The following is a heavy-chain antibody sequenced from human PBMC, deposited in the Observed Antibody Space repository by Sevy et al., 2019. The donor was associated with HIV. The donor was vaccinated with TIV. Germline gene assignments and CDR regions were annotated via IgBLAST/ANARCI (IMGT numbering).Heavy chain of an antibody. D-gene: IGHD2-8*01. CDR3: AREGCTKPHDY. Sequence: GGSLRLSCAASGFTFSKYSMSWVRQPPGKGLEWVSTLSFGCGEINYAHSVKGRFTISRDNSKSSVYLQMNKLRPEDTAVYYCAREGCTKPHDYWGQGTLVTVSS. CDR1: GFTFSKYS. CDR2: LSFGCGEI. J-gene: IGHJ4*02. V-gene: IGHV3-23*01.